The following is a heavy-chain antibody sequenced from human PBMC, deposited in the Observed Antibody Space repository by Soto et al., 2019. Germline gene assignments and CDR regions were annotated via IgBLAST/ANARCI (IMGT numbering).Heavy chain of an antibody. V-gene: IGHV3-30*03. CDR1: GFTFSSYG. D-gene: IGHD6-13*01. Sequence: QVQLVESGGGVVQPGRSLRLSCAASGFTFSSYGMHWVRQAPSKGLEWVAVISYDGTNKYYVDSVEGRFTISRDNSKNTLYLQINSLRAEDTAVYYCARDGRIAATKGALYNWFDPWGQGTLVTVSS. CDR2: ISYDGTNK. CDR3: ARDGRIAATKGALYNWFDP. J-gene: IGHJ5*02.